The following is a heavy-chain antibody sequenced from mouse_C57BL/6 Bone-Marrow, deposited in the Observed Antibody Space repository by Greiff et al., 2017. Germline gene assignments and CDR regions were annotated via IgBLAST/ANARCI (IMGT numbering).Heavy chain of an antibody. Sequence: VQLQQSGPDLVKPGASVKVSCTASGYAFTSYNMSWVRQTHGKSLEWVGYIGPYNGGTSYNQKVKGRATFTVDKSSSTAYMHLNSLTSEDSAVYYCAREDSWYFDVGGAGTTVTVSS. CDR1: GYAFTSYN. V-gene: IGHV1S135*01. J-gene: IGHJ1*01. CDR2: IGPYNGGT. CDR3: AREDSWYFDV.